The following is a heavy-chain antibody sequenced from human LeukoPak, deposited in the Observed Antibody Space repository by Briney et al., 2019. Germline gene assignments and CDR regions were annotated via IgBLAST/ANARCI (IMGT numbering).Heavy chain of an antibody. CDR2: INPKSGGT. CDR3: ARVDYDDYLGNFDY. D-gene: IGHD4-17*01. CDR1: GYTFPDYY. Sequence: ASVKVSCKASGYTFPDYYIHWVRQAPGQGLEWMGWINPKSGGTKYAQKFQDRVTMTSDTSISTAYMELSRLRSDDTAVYYCARVDYDDYLGNFDYWGQGTLVTVSS. J-gene: IGHJ4*02. V-gene: IGHV1-2*02.